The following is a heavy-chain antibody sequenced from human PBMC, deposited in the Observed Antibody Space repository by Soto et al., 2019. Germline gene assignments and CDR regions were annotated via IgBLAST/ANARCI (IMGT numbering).Heavy chain of an antibody. D-gene: IGHD2-15*01. CDR3: ASRSLWAIDY. V-gene: IGHV4-34*01. CDR2: INHSGST. CDR1: GGSFSGYY. Sequence: SETLSLTCAVYGGSFSGYYWSWIRQPPGKGLEWIGEINHSGSTNYNPSLKSRVTISVDTSKNQFSLKLSSVTAADTAVYYCASRSLWAIDYWGQGTLVTVSS. J-gene: IGHJ4*02.